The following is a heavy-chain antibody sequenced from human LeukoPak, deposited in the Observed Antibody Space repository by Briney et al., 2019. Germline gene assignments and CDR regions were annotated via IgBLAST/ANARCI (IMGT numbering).Heavy chain of an antibody. V-gene: IGHV3-64*02. CDR1: GFTFSDYA. D-gene: IGHD1-26*01. CDR3: ARGPHRHVVGAPKPPDF. CDR2: IFSNGGRT. Sequence: GGSLRLSCVVSGFTFSDYAMHWVRQAPGKGLEYVSAIFSNGGRTFYADSVKDRFTISRDNSKNTLYLQMASLRADDMAVYYCARGPHRHVVGAPKPPDFWGQGTLVTVSS. J-gene: IGHJ4*02.